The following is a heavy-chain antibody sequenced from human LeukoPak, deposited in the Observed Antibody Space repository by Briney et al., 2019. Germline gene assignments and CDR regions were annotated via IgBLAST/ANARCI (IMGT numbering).Heavy chain of an antibody. Sequence: TSETLSLPCAVYGGSFSGYYWSWIRQPPGKGLEWIGYIYYSGSTNYNPSLKSRVTISVETSKNQFSLKLSSVTAADTAVYYCARSPNFYYDGSGSFDIWGQGTMVTVSS. CDR1: GGSFSGYY. CDR2: IYYSGST. CDR3: ARSPNFYYDGSGSFDI. J-gene: IGHJ3*02. D-gene: IGHD3-22*01. V-gene: IGHV4-59*01.